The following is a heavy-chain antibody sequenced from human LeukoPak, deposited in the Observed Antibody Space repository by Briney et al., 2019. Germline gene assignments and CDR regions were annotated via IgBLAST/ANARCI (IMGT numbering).Heavy chain of an antibody. Sequence: SETLSLTCTVSGGSISSSSYYWGWIRQPPGKGLEWIGSIYYSGSTYYNPSLKSRVTISVDTSKNQFSLKLSSVTAADTAVYYCARDSGGRYGMDVWGQGTTVTVSS. V-gene: IGHV4-39*07. J-gene: IGHJ6*02. CDR2: IYYSGST. D-gene: IGHD3-10*01. CDR3: ARDSGGRYGMDV. CDR1: GGSISSSSYY.